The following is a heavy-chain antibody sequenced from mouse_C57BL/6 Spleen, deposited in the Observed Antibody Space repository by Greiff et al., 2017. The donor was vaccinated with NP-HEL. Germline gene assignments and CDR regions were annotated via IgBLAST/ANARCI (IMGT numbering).Heavy chain of an antibody. CDR1: GYTFTSYG. CDR2: LYPRSGNT. CDR3: ARIHYGNYEDYYAMDY. D-gene: IGHD2-1*01. V-gene: IGHV1-81*01. Sequence: QVQLQQSGAELARPGASVKLSCKASGYTFTSYGISWVKQRTGQGLEWIGELYPRSGNTYYNEKFKGKATLTADKSSSTAYMVLRSLTSEDSAVYVCARIHYGNYEDYYAMDYWGQGTSVTVSS. J-gene: IGHJ4*01.